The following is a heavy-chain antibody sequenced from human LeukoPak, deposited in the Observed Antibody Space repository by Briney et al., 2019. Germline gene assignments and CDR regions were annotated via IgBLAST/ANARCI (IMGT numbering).Heavy chain of an antibody. CDR1: GFSVSSNF. D-gene: IGHD1-26*01. V-gene: IGHV3-53*01. J-gene: IGHJ3*02. CDR3: ARGRRWDLLVSLIDASDI. CDR2: IFSGGST. Sequence: GGSLRLSCAASGFSVSSNFMTWVRQAPGKGLECVSVIFSGGSTYYADSVKGRFTISRDNSKNTLYLQMNSLRVEDTAVYYCARGRRWDLLVSLIDASDIWGQGTMVTVSS.